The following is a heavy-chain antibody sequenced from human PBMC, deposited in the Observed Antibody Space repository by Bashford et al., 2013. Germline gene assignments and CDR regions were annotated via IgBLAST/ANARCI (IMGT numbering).Heavy chain of an antibody. CDR3: ASGVVPAARANWFDP. J-gene: IGHJ5*02. D-gene: IGHD2-2*01. V-gene: IGHV4-4*02. CDR2: IHHSGRT. CDR1: GGSISSRNW. Sequence: SETLSLTCAVSGGSISSRNWWTWVRQSPGKGLEWIGEIHHSGRTNYNPSLKSRVTISVDKSNNQFSLKLSSVTAADTAVYYCASGVVPAARANWFDPWGQGTLVTVSS.